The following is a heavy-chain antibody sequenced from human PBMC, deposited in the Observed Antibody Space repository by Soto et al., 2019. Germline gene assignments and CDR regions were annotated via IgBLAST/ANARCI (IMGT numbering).Heavy chain of an antibody. CDR2: IHYSGST. V-gene: IGHV4-61*01. Sequence: QVQLQESGPGLVKPSETLSLACSVSGDSVSRDYYYWSWIRQPPGKGLEWIGYIHYSGSTRYNPSLKSQVTISVDTSKNKFSLKVSSVTAADTAVYYCARDSERDGLDVWGQGTTVTVSS. J-gene: IGHJ6*02. CDR1: GDSVSRDYYY. D-gene: IGHD1-1*01. CDR3: ARDSERDGLDV.